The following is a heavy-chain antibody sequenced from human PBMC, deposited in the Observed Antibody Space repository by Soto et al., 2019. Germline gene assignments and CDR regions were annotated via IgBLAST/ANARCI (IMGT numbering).Heavy chain of an antibody. J-gene: IGHJ1*01. CDR1: GYTFTRYG. V-gene: IGHV1-18*01. D-gene: IGHD2-15*01. CDR3: ARDLCSGGSCYPDFQH. Sequence: ASVTVSCQASGYTFTRYGISWVRQAPGQGLEWMGWISAYNGNTNYAQKLQGRVTMTTDTSTSTAYMELRSLRSDDTAVYYCARDLCSGGSCYPDFQHWGQGTLVTVSS. CDR2: ISAYNGNT.